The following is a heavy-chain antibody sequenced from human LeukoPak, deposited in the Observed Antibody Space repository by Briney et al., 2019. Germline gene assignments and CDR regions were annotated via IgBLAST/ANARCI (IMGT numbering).Heavy chain of an antibody. D-gene: IGHD4-17*01. CDR2: ISGSGGST. Sequence: GGSLRLSCAASGFTFSSYAMSWVRQAPGKGLEWVSAISGSGGSTYYADSVKGRFTISRDNLKNTLYLQMNSLRAEDTAVYSCAKDLTTLTLAMDVWGQGTTVTVSS. J-gene: IGHJ6*02. V-gene: IGHV3-23*01. CDR3: AKDLTTLTLAMDV. CDR1: GFTFSSYA.